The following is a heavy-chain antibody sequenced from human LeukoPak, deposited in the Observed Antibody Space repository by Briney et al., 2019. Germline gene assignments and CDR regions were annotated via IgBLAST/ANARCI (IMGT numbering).Heavy chain of an antibody. CDR2: INHSGST. J-gene: IGHJ4*02. V-gene: IGHV4-34*01. CDR1: GGSFSGYY. D-gene: IGHD2-2*01. Sequence: PSETLSLTCAVDGGSFSGYYWSLIRQPPGKGLEWIGEINHSGSTNYNPSLKSRVTISVDTSKNQFSLKLSSVTAADTAVYYCARGRAAASGDYWGQGTLVTVSS. CDR3: ARGRAAASGDY.